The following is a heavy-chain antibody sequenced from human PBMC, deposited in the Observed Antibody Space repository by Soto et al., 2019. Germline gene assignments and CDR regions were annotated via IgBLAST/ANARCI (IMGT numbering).Heavy chain of an antibody. CDR3: AAGLYYYDRSGVFDY. CDR1: GFTFTSSA. CDR2: IVVGSGNT. D-gene: IGHD3-22*01. J-gene: IGHJ4*02. Sequence: SVKVSCKASGFTFTSSAVQWVRQARGQRLEWIGWIVVGSGNTNYAQKFQERVTITRDMSTSTAYMELSSLRSEDTAVYYCAAGLYYYDRSGVFDYWGQGPLVTVSS. V-gene: IGHV1-58*01.